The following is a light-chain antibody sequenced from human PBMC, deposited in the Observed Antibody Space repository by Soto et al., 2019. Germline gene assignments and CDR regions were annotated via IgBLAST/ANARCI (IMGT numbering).Light chain of an antibody. V-gene: IGKV3-15*01. CDR2: GAS. CDR1: QSVSGN. Sequence: EVVMTQSPATLSVSPGEGATLSCRASQSVSGNLAWYQQRPGQAPRLLIYGASTRASGTPARFSGSGSGTEFTLTISSLQSDDVATYYCLQYSSHSWTFGQGTKVEIK. CDR3: LQYSSHSWT. J-gene: IGKJ1*01.